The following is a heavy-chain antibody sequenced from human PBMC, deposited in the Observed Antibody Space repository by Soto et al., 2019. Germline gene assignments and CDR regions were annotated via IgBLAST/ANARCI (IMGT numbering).Heavy chain of an antibody. J-gene: IGHJ6*02. CDR3: ARRNAMDV. CDR2: ITGSGTTI. Sequence: GGSLRLSCAASGFTFSGYGMNWVRQAPGKGLEWVSSITGSGTTIYYADSVKGRFTISRDNAKNSLYLQMNSLKDEDTAVYYCARRNAMDVWGQGTTVTVSS. CDR1: GFTFSGYG. V-gene: IGHV3-48*02.